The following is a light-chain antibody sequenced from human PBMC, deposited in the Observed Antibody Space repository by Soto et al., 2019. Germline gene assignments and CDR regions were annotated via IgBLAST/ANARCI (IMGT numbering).Light chain of an antibody. CDR2: KAS. Sequence: DIQMTQSPSTLSASVGDRVTITCRASQSITDWLAWYQQKPGKAPKFLIYKASNLEGGVPSRFSGSGSGTAFTLTISSVQPDDFATYYCQYWDDYSWTFGQGTKVEIK. J-gene: IGKJ1*01. CDR1: QSITDW. CDR3: QYWDDYSWT. V-gene: IGKV1-5*03.